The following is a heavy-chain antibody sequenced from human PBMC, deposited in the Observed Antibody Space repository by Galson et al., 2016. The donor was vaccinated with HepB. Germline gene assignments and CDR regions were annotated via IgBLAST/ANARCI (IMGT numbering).Heavy chain of an antibody. V-gene: IGHV3-43*02. Sequence: SLRLSCAASGFTFGDYAMHRVRQVPGKGLEWVSLISGDGGGTYYADSVKGRFTISRDNSKTSLYLQMNTLRTEDTALYYCAKGDGGYYLVVDSWGQGTLVTVSS. CDR2: ISGDGGGT. CDR1: GFTFGDYA. D-gene: IGHD4-17*01. J-gene: IGHJ4*02. CDR3: AKGDGGYYLVVDS.